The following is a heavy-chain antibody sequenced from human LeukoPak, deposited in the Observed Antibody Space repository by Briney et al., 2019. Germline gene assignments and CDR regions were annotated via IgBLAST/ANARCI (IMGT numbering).Heavy chain of an antibody. CDR3: ATYRQVLLPFES. Sequence: GGSLRLSCAASGFTFSSYGFHWVRQAPGKGLEWVSSIFPGGGEIHYADSVRGRFTISRDNSKSTLSLQMNSLRAEDTAIYYCATYRQVLLPFESWGQGTLVTVSS. V-gene: IGHV3-NL1*01. J-gene: IGHJ4*02. CDR2: IFPGGGEI. CDR1: GFTFSSYG. D-gene: IGHD2/OR15-2a*01.